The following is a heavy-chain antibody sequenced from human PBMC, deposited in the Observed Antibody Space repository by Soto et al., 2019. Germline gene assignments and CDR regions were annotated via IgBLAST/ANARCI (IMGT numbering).Heavy chain of an antibody. CDR1: GVTFSSYC. CDR2: ISYDGSNK. J-gene: IGHJ6*02. D-gene: IGHD3-3*01. V-gene: IGHV3-30*03. CDR3: ARANYDFWSGSSNYFGMDV. Sequence: PGGSLRLSCAASGVTFSSYCMHWVRQAPGKGLEWVAVISYDGSNKYYADSVKGRFTISRDNSKNTLYLQMNSLRAEDTAVYYCARANYDFWSGSSNYFGMDVWGQGTTVTVSS.